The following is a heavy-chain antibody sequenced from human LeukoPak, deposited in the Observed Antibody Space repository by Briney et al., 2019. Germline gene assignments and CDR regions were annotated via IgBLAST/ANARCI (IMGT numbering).Heavy chain of an antibody. CDR3: AKDVPYYCSSTSCYVFDY. CDR2: IRYDGSNK. CDR1: GFTFSSYG. V-gene: IGHV3-30*02. J-gene: IGHJ4*02. D-gene: IGHD2-2*01. Sequence: GGSLRLSCAASGFTFSSYGMHWVRQAPGKGLEWVAFIRYDGSNKYYADSVKGRFTNSRDNSKNTLYLQMNSLRAEDTAVYYCAKDVPYYCSSTSCYVFDYWGQGTLVTVSS.